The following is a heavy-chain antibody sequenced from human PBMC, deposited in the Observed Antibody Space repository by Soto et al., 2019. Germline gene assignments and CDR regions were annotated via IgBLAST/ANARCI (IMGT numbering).Heavy chain of an antibody. CDR2: ISYDGNNK. Sequence: QVQLVESGGGVVQPGRSLRLSCAASGFTFSNYAMYWVRQAPGKGLEWVAVISYDGNNKYYADSVKGRFTISRDNSKNTQYLQMTSRRAEETAVYYCARAGCDGGTCYTLVGLRYGMDVWGQGTTVTVSS. CDR3: ARAGCDGGTCYTLVGLRYGMDV. V-gene: IGHV3-30-3*01. J-gene: IGHJ6*02. CDR1: GFTFSNYA. D-gene: IGHD2-15*01.